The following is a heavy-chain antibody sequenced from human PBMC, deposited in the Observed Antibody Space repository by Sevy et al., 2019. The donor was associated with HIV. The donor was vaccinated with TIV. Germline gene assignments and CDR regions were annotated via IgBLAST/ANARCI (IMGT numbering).Heavy chain of an antibody. V-gene: IGHV3-21*01. J-gene: IGHJ3*02. D-gene: IGHD6-19*01. CDR1: GFTFSSYS. CDR3: ARGIAVVAAFDI. CDR2: ISSSSSYI. Sequence: GGSLRLSCAASGFTFSSYSMNWVRQAPGKGLEWVSSISSSSSYIYYAHSVKGRFTISRDNAKNSLYLQMNSLRAEDTAVYYCARGIAVVAAFDIWGQGTMVTVSS.